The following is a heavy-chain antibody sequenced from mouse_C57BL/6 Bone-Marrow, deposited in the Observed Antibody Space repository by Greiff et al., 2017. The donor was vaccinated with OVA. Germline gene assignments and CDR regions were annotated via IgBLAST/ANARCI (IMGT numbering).Heavy chain of an antibody. J-gene: IGHJ4*01. CDR3: AREGLLITTSPLDY. V-gene: IGHV1-64*01. D-gene: IGHD1-1*01. CDR2: IHPNSGST. Sequence: QVQLQQPGAELVKPGASVKLSCKASGYTFTSYWMHWVKQRPGQGLEWIGMIHPNSGSTNYNEKFKSKATLTVDKSSSTAYMQLSSLTSEDSAVYYCAREGLLITTSPLDYWGQGTSVTVSS. CDR1: GYTFTSYW.